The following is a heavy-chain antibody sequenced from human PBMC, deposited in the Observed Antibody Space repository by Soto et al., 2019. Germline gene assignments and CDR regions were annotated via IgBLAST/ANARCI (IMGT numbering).Heavy chain of an antibody. CDR2: IIPIFGTA. Sequence: ASAKVSCKASGGTFSSYAISWVRQAPGQGLEWMGRIIPIFGTANYAQKFQGRVTITADESTSTAYMELSSLRSEDTVVYYCARGRKGYSYPAFDIWGQGTMVTVSS. CDR1: GGTFSSYA. CDR3: ARGRKGYSYPAFDI. J-gene: IGHJ3*02. D-gene: IGHD5-18*01. V-gene: IGHV1-69*13.